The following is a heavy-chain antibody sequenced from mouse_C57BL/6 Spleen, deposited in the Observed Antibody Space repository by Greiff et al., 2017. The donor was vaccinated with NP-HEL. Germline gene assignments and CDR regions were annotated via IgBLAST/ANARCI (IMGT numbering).Heavy chain of an antibody. J-gene: IGHJ3*01. CDR3: ARQGIYDGYYDRFAY. V-gene: IGHV5-9*01. Sequence: EVMLVESGGGLVKPGGSLKLSCAASGFTFSSYTMSWVRQTPEKRLEWVATISGGGGNTYYPDSVKGRFTISRDNAKNTLYLQMRSLRSEDTAWYYCARQGIYDGYYDRFAYWGQGTLVTVSA. CDR1: GFTFSSYT. CDR2: ISGGGGNT. D-gene: IGHD2-3*01.